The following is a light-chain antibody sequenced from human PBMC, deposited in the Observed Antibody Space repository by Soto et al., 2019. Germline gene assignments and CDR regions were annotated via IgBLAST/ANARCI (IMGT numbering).Light chain of an antibody. CDR2: SNS. V-gene: IGLV1-44*01. Sequence: QSVLIQPPSASGTPGQRVTVSCAGGRSNIGSYTVNWYQQLPGAAPKLLIYSNSQRPSGVPDRFSASKSGTSASLAISGLQSEDEAEYSCAAWDDSLNGYVFGPATKVTVL. CDR1: RSNIGSYT. J-gene: IGLJ1*01. CDR3: AAWDDSLNGYV.